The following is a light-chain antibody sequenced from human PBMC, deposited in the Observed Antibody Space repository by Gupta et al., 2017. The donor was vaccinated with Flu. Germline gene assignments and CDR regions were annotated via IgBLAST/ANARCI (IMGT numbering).Light chain of an antibody. CDR2: DVN. Sequence: QSALTQPRSVSGSPGQSVTISCTGTSSDVGNYYYVSWYQQHPGKAPKVVISDVNKRPTGVPDRFSASKSDTTASLTISGLQAEEDADYYCCSYAGSVTWVFGGGTKLTVL. CDR1: SSDVGNYYY. J-gene: IGLJ3*02. V-gene: IGLV2-11*01. CDR3: CSYAGSVTWV.